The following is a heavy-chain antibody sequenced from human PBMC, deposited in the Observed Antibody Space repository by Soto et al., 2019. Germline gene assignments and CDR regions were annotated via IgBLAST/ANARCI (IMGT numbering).Heavy chain of an antibody. CDR3: ARQHCSGGSCYSDY. J-gene: IGHJ4*02. CDR1: GYSFSSYW. V-gene: IGHV5-51*01. D-gene: IGHD2-15*01. Sequence: PGESLKISCKGSGYSFSSYWIARVRQMPGKGLEWMGITYPGDSGTRYSPSFQGQVTISADKSISTTYVQWSSLKASDTAMYYCARQHCSGGSCYSDYWGQGTLVTVSS. CDR2: TYPGDSGT.